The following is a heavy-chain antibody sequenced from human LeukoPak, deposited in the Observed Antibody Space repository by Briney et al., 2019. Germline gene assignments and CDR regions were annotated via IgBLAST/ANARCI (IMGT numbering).Heavy chain of an antibody. CDR2: ISGSGGST. V-gene: IGHV3-23*01. J-gene: IGHJ6*02. Sequence: GGSLRLSCAASGFTFSNYAMSWVRQAPGKGWEWVSGISGSGGSTYYADSVKGRFTISRDNSKNTLYLQMNSLTDEDTAVYYCARTVAGAQYYYYYYGMDVWGQGTTVTVSS. D-gene: IGHD6-19*01. CDR1: GFTFSNYA. CDR3: ARTVAGAQYYYYYYGMDV.